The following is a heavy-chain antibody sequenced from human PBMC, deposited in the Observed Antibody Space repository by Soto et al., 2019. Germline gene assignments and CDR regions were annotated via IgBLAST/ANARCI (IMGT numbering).Heavy chain of an antibody. CDR1: GYTFTEYD. CDR3: EVTTGY. J-gene: IGHJ4*02. CDR2: VSPENKNA. V-gene: IGHV1-8*01. D-gene: IGHD1-1*01. Sequence: QVQVIQSRAEVKKPGASVKVSCNTSGYTFTEYDINWVRQAPGQGPEYMGWVSPENKNAGYAPQFRGRVSMTTDTTISTAYLEVTNLTYEDTAVYYCEVTTGYWGQGTMVTVSS.